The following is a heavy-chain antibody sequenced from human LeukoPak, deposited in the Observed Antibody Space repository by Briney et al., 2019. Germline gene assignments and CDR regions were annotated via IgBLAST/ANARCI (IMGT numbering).Heavy chain of an antibody. V-gene: IGHV3-30*03. CDR1: GFTFSTYG. D-gene: IGHD6-13*01. J-gene: IGHJ4*02. Sequence: TGGSLRLSCTASGFTFSTYGMHWVRQAPGKGLEWVTLISYDGSTKYYSDSVKGRFTLSRDNSKNTLYLQMNSLRAEDTAVYYCARDLMGIAYRGAFYYWGQGTLVTVSS. CDR2: ISYDGSTK. CDR3: ARDLMGIAYRGAFYY.